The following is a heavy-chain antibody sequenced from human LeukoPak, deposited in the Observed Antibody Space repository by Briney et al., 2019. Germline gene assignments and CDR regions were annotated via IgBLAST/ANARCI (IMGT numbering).Heavy chain of an antibody. CDR1: GGSISGSSYY. D-gene: IGHD2-2*01. J-gene: IGHJ5*02. CDR3: ARQDIVVVPATDNWFDP. V-gene: IGHV4-39*01. Sequence: SETLSLTCTVSGGSISGSSYYWGWIRQPPGKGLEWIGSIYYSGSTYYNPSLKSRVTISVDTSKNQFSLKLSSVTAADTAVYYCARQDIVVVPATDNWFDPWGQGTLVTVSS. CDR2: IYYSGST.